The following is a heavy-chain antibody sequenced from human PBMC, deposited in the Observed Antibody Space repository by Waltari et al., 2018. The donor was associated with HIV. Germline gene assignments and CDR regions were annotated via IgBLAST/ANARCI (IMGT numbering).Heavy chain of an antibody. Sequence: QLQLQESGPGLVKPSETLSLTCTVSGGSISSPNYYWGWIRQPPGTGLAWIGNSYYSRSTHYNPSIKRRVTISVDTSKNQFSLKRSSGTAAATAVYYCARATQYCSRWTTQLRRWFDPGGQGTLVTVSS. J-gene: IGHJ5*02. CDR1: GGSISSPNYY. CDR2: SYYSRST. CDR3: ARATQYCSRWTTQLRRWFDP. V-gene: IGHV4-39*07. D-gene: IGHD6-13*01.